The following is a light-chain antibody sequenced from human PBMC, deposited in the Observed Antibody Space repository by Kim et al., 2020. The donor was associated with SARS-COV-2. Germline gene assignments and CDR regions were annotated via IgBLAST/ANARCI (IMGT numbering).Light chain of an antibody. CDR2: DAN. V-gene: IGLV7-46*01. J-gene: IGLJ3*02. Sequence: QAVVTQEPSLTVSPGGTVTLTCGSSTGAVTSGHYPYWFQQKPGQAPRTLIYDANNKQSWTPARFSGSLLGGKAALTLSGAQPEDEADYYCLLYYSGARVFGGGTQLTVL. CDR1: TGAVTSGHY. CDR3: LLYYSGARV.